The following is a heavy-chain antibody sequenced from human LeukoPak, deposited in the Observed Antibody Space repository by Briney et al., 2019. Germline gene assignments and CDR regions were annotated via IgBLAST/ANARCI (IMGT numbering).Heavy chain of an antibody. V-gene: IGHV3-21*01. CDR1: GFTFSSYS. CDR2: ISSSSSYI. D-gene: IGHD2-15*01. J-gene: IGHJ4*02. CDR3: ARLVVVAATPNDY. Sequence: GGSLRLSCAASGFTFSSYSINWVRQAPGKGLEWVSSISSSSSYIYYADSVKGRFTISRDNAKNSLYLQMNSLRAEDTAVYYCARLVVVAATPNDYWGQGTLVTVSS.